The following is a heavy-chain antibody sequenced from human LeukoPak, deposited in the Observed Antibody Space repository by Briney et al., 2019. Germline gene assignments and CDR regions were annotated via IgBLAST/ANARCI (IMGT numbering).Heavy chain of an antibody. CDR2: SSYDESHT. CDR1: RFSFRSYD. J-gene: IGHJ4*02. V-gene: IGHV3-30*03. CDR3: ARGEYTYVYFDY. D-gene: IGHD5-18*01. Sequence: VRSLRLSCAASRFSFRSYDMHWVRQAPGKGLEWLAVSSYDESHTYYTDSVKGRFTISRDNSKNTLYLQMNSLRPEDTAVYYCARGEYTYVYFDYWGQGTLVTVSS.